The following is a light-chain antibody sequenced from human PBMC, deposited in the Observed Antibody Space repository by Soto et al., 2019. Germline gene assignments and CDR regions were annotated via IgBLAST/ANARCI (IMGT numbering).Light chain of an antibody. CDR3: QQRKKWPPIT. V-gene: IGKV3-11*01. J-gene: IGKJ5*01. Sequence: EIFLTQSPVIVSLSPGERATLSCRASQTVDNFLAWYQLKPGKAPRLLIYDATKRASGIPVRFTGSGSGTDFILTISNIEAEDVAIYYCQQRKKWPPITFGQGTHWRL. CDR2: DAT. CDR1: QTVDNF.